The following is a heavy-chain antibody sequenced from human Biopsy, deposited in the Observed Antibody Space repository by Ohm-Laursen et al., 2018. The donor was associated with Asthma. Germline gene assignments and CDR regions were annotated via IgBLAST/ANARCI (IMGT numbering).Heavy chain of an antibody. Sequence: GSSVKVSCQAPGGTFSNFAISWVRQAPGQGLEWLGGIMTVFGTTNYAQKFHGRVTITADESTSTAYMEVTSLRSEDPAIYYCARCQVGYSSGWSLLLKKIYYSGMDVWGQGTAVTVSS. V-gene: IGHV1-69*01. D-gene: IGHD6-19*01. CDR1: GGTFSNFA. CDR2: IMTVFGTT. CDR3: ARCQVGYSSGWSLLLKKIYYSGMDV. J-gene: IGHJ6*02.